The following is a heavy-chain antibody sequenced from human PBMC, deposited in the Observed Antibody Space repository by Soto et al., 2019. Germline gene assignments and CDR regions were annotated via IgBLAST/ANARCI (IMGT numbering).Heavy chain of an antibody. Sequence: ETQLVESGGGLVQPGGSLRLSCAASKFSFSGYWMHWVRQAPGKGLMWVSRINSDGSVTTYADSVKGRFTISRDNAKNTVFLQINSLRAEDTAVYYCARVATGSYDWFDPWGQGTLVTVSS. CDR2: INSDGSVT. CDR1: KFSFSGYW. J-gene: IGHJ5*02. D-gene: IGHD1-26*01. V-gene: IGHV3-74*01. CDR3: ARVATGSYDWFDP.